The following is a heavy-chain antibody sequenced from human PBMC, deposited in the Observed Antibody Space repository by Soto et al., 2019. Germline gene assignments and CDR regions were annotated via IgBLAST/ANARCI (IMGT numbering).Heavy chain of an antibody. Sequence: LRLSCAASGFTFSSYGMHWVRQAPGKGLEWVAVIWYDGSNKYYADSVKGRFTISRDNSKNTLYLQMNSLRAEDTAVYYCARDRCSSTSYFTQTYYYYGMAVWGQGTTVTVSS. CDR3: ARDRCSSTSYFTQTYYYYGMAV. D-gene: IGHD2-2*01. CDR2: IWYDGSNK. CDR1: GFTFSSYG. V-gene: IGHV3-33*01. J-gene: IGHJ6*02.